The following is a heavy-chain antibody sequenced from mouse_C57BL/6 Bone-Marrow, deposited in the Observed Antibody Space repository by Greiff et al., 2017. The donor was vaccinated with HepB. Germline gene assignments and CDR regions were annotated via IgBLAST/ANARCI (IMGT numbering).Heavy chain of an antibody. CDR3: ARGVLRYYFDY. D-gene: IGHD1-1*01. CDR1: GYTFTDHT. V-gene: IGHV1-78*01. CDR2: IYPRDGST. J-gene: IGHJ2*01. Sequence: VMLVESDAELVKPGASVKISCKVSGYTFTDHTIHWMKQRPDQGLEWIGYIYPRDGSTKYNEKFKGKATLTADKSSSTAYMQLNSLTSEDSAVYFCARGVLRYYFDYWGQGTTLTVSS.